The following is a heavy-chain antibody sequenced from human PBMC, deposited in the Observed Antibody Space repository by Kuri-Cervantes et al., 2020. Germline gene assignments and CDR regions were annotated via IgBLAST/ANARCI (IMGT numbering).Heavy chain of an antibody. CDR3: ARCDDLLTGNEYYFDY. D-gene: IGHD3-9*01. Sequence: ESLKISCAVSGYSISSGYYWGWIRQPPGKGLEWIGTIYHSGSTYYNPSLKSRVTISVDKSQNQFSLKMTSVTAADTAVYYCARCDDLLTGNEYYFDYWGQGTLVTVSS. CDR2: IYHSGST. J-gene: IGHJ4*02. CDR1: GYSISSGYY. V-gene: IGHV4-38-2*01.